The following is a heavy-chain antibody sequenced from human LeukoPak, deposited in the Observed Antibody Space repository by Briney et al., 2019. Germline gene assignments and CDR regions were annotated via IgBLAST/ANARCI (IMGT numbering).Heavy chain of an antibody. CDR1: GFTFKNYG. Sequence: GGSLRLSCAASGFTFKNYGMDWVRQAPGKGLEWVAIIWYDGSNKYYADSVKGRFTISRDNSKNTLYLQMNSLRAEDTAVYYCARGSGTTDWYFDLGGRGPQVTVSS. CDR2: IWYDGSNK. J-gene: IGHJ2*01. CDR3: ARGSGTTDWYFDL. V-gene: IGHV3-33*01. D-gene: IGHD1-7*01.